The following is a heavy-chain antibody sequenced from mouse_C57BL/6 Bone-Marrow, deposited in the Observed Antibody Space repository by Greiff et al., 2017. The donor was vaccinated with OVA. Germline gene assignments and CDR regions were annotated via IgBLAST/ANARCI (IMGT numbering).Heavy chain of an antibody. J-gene: IGHJ4*01. CDR2: IWSGGST. Sequence: QVQLQQSGPGLVQPSQSLSITCTVSGFSLTSYGVHWVRQSPGKGLEWLGVIWSGGSTDYNAAFISRLSISKDNSKSQVFFKMNSLQADDTAIYYCARLLRRDYWGQGTSVTVSS. V-gene: IGHV2-2*01. CDR1: GFSLTSYG. D-gene: IGHD1-1*01. CDR3: ARLLRRDY.